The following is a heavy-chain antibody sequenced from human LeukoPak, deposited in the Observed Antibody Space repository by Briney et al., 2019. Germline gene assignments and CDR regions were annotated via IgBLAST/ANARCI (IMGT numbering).Heavy chain of an antibody. D-gene: IGHD2-21*02. J-gene: IGHJ4*02. CDR2: IKQDGSEK. Sequence: GGSLRLSCAASGFTFSSYWMSWVRQAPGKGLEWVANIKQDGSEKYYVDSVKGRFTISGDNAKNSLYLQMNSLRAEDTAVYYCARDSPYCGGDCYSPIGDYWGQGTLVTVSS. CDR3: ARDSPYCGGDCYSPIGDY. V-gene: IGHV3-7*01. CDR1: GFTFSSYW.